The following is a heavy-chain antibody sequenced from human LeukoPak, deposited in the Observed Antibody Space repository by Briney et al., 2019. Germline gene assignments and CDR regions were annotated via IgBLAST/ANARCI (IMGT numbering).Heavy chain of an antibody. V-gene: IGHV4-39*01. Sequence: SETLSLTCTVAGASMSSESYYWGWIRQPPGKGLEWIGAVYHSGSTTYNPSLKSRVTIFVDTSKDQFSLQLSSVTAADTAVYFCARHMPYAGVYSDYWGQGILVTVSS. CDR1: GASMSSESYY. J-gene: IGHJ4*02. CDR2: VYHSGST. D-gene: IGHD4-23*01. CDR3: ARHMPYAGVYSDY.